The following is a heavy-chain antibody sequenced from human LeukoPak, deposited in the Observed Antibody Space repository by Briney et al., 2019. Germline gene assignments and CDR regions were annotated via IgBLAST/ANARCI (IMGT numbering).Heavy chain of an antibody. CDR2: IYHSGST. D-gene: IGHD3-10*01. J-gene: IGHJ4*02. CDR3: ARVGSKKAFDY. Sequence: PSQTLSLTCAVSGGSISSGGYSWSWIRQPPGKGLEWIGYIYHSGSTYYNPSLKSRVTISVDRSKNQFSLKLSSVTAADTAVYYCARVGSKKAFDYWGQGTLVTVSS. V-gene: IGHV4-30-2*01. CDR1: GGSISSGGYS.